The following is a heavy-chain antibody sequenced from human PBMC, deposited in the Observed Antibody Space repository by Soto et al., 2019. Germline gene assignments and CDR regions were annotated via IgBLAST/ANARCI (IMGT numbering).Heavy chain of an antibody. D-gene: IGHD2-15*01. CDR1: GYTFTSYD. CDR2: MNAYNGNT. V-gene: IGHV1-18*01. J-gene: IGHJ1*01. Sequence: ASVKVSCKASGYTFTSYDINWVRQAPGQGLEWMGWMNAYNGNTNYAQKLQGRVTMTTDTSTSTAYMELRSLRSDDTAVYYCACGRMMLLLQKSTHFRGKGILGTVSS. CDR3: ACGRMMLLLQKSTHF.